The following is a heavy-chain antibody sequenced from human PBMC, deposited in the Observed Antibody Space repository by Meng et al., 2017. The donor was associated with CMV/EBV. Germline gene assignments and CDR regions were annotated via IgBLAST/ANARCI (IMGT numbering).Heavy chain of an antibody. D-gene: IGHD6-13*01. CDR2: INPNSGGT. CDR1: GYTFTGYY. CDR3: ARGGGAAAIYYYYYYGMDV. Sequence: ASVKVSCKASGYTFTGYYMPWVRQAPGQGLEWMGWINPNSGGTNYAQKFQGRATMTRDPSISTAYMELSRLRSDDTAVYYCARGGGAAAIYYYYYYGMDVWGQGTTVTVSS. V-gene: IGHV1-2*02. J-gene: IGHJ6*02.